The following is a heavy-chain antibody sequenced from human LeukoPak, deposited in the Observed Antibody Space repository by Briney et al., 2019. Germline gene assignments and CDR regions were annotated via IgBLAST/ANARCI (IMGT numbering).Heavy chain of an antibody. D-gene: IGHD5-24*01. Sequence: PGGSLRLSCAASGFTLSSYEMHWVRQAPGKGLEWVSYISSSDSTIYYADSVKGRFTISRDNAKNSLYLQMNSLRAGDTAVYYCARTIEMATISYFDYWGQGTLVTVSS. V-gene: IGHV3-48*03. CDR1: GFTLSSYE. CDR3: ARTIEMATISYFDY. J-gene: IGHJ4*02. CDR2: ISSSDSTI.